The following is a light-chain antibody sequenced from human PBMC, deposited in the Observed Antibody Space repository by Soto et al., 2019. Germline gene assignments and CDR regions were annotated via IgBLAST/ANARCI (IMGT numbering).Light chain of an antibody. CDR2: EVS. CDR1: SSDVGIYNY. V-gene: IGLV2-14*01. Sequence: QSALTQPASVCGSPGQSIAISCTGSSSDVGIYNYVSWYQQHPGKVPKLIIYEVSNRPSGVSNRFSGSKSGNTASLTISGLQAEDEADYYCSSYTTSSTRVFGTGTKLTVL. J-gene: IGLJ1*01. CDR3: SSYTTSSTRV.